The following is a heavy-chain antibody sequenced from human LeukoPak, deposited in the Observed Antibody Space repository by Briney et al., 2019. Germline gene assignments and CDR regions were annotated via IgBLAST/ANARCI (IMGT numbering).Heavy chain of an antibody. V-gene: IGHV3-33*01. Sequence: SGGSLSLSCAASGFPFSSYGMHWVRQAPGKALEWVAVIWYDGSNKYYADSVKGRFTISRDNSKNTLYLQMNSLRAEDTAVYYCARVSSWSRPFDYWGQGTLVTVSS. J-gene: IGHJ4*02. CDR1: GFPFSSYG. CDR3: ARVSSWSRPFDY. CDR2: IWYDGSNK. D-gene: IGHD6-13*01.